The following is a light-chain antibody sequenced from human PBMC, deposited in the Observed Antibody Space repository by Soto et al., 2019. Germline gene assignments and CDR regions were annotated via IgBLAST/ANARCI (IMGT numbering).Light chain of an antibody. J-gene: IGKJ1*01. CDR2: GAS. CDR1: QSVRSN. CDR3: QQFHNWPRT. Sequence: EIVMTHSPAPLSVSPGDRAALSCRASQSVRSNLAWSQQKPGQAPRLLIYGASTRATGIPARFSGSGSGTEFTLTITSLQSEDFAVYYCQQFHNWPRTFGQGTKVDIK. V-gene: IGKV3-15*01.